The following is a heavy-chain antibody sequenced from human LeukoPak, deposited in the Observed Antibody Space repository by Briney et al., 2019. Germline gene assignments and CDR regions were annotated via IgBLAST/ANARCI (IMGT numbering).Heavy chain of an antibody. D-gene: IGHD3-3*01. J-gene: IGHJ4*02. CDR2: INPNSGGT. Sequence: ASVKLSCKASGYTFTGYYMHWVRQAPGQGLEWMGWINPNSGGTNYAQKFQGRVTMTRDTSISTAYMELSRLRSDDTAVYYCARVLSGTYYDFWSGYETLDYWGQGTLVTVSS. V-gene: IGHV1-2*02. CDR1: GYTFTGYY. CDR3: ARVLSGTYYDFWSGYETLDY.